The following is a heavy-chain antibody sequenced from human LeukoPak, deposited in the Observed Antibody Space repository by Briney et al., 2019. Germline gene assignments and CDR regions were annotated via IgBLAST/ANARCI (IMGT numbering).Heavy chain of an antibody. Sequence: ASVNVSCKACGYTFTSYAMHWVRQPPGQRVEWMGWSNAGNGNTKYSQELQGRVTITRDTSASTAYMELSRLRYEDMAVYYCARGLPLDMYAFDIWGQGTMVTVSS. CDR3: ARGLPLDMYAFDI. D-gene: IGHD2-15*01. CDR2: SNAGNGNT. V-gene: IGHV1-3*02. CDR1: GYTFTSYA. J-gene: IGHJ3*02.